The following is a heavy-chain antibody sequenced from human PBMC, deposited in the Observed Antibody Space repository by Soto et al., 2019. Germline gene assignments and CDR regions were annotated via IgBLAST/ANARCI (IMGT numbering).Heavy chain of an antibody. V-gene: IGHV4-34*01. Sequence: PSDTLSLTWAFYGATLSDNYCNLLRTPPGKGLEWIGEINHSGSTNYNPSLGSRVTISVDTSKNQFSLKLSSVTAADTAVYYCARSSSWYWIGYYYYGMDVWGQGTTVTVSS. CDR1: GATLSDNY. CDR3: ARSSSWYWIGYYYYGMDV. CDR2: INHSGST. D-gene: IGHD6-13*01. J-gene: IGHJ6*02.